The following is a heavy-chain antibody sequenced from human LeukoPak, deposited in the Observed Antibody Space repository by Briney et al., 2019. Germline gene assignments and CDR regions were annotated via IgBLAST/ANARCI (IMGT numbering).Heavy chain of an antibody. J-gene: IGHJ4*02. CDR3: SRSRYDVYYVDY. Sequence: PGGSLRLSCAASGFTFEDYAMHWVRQAPGKGLEWVSGISWNSGSMAYADSVKGRFAIPRDNAKKSLSLQMNNLRAEDTALYYCSRSRYDVYYVDYWGQGTLVTVSS. V-gene: IGHV3-9*01. CDR2: ISWNSGSM. CDR1: GFTFEDYA. D-gene: IGHD6-13*01.